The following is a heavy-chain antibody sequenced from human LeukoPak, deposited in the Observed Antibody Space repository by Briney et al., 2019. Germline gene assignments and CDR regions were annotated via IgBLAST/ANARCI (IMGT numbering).Heavy chain of an antibody. CDR1: GGSISSYY. CDR2: IYYSGST. D-gene: IGHD1-20*01. Sequence: PSETLSLTCTVSGGSISSYYWSWIRQPPGKGLEWIGYIYYSGSTNYNPSLKSRVTISVDTSKNQFSPKLSSVTAADTAVYYCARRVGYNWNDGHYYYGMDVWGQGTTVTVSS. CDR3: ARRVGYNWNDGHYYYGMDV. J-gene: IGHJ6*02. V-gene: IGHV4-59*08.